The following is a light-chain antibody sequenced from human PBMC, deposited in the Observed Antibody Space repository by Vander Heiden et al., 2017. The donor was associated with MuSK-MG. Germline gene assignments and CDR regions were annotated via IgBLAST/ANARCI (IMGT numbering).Light chain of an antibody. Sequence: IPMTQSPSSPSASVGDRVTITCRASQRISNYLSWYQQKPGKAPKFLIYATSSLQRGVPSTFSGGGSGTEFTLTISSLQPEDFATYYCQQSYGVRSTFGQGTRVEIK. J-gene: IGKJ1*01. CDR3: QQSYGVRST. V-gene: IGKV1-39*01. CDR1: QRISNY. CDR2: ATS.